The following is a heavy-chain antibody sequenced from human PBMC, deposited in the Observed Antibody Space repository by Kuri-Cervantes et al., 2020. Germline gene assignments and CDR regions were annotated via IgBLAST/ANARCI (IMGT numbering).Heavy chain of an antibody. D-gene: IGHD5-12*01. J-gene: IGHJ4*02. CDR3: AKEVATIFGSFDY. CDR1: GFTFSDYY. V-gene: IGHV3-11*01. CDR2: ISSSGSTI. Sequence: GGSLRLSCAASGFTFSDYYMSWIRQAPGKGLEWVSYISSSGSTIYYADSVKGRYTISRDNAKNSLYLQMNSLRAEDTAVYYCAKEVATIFGSFDYWGQGNLVTVSS.